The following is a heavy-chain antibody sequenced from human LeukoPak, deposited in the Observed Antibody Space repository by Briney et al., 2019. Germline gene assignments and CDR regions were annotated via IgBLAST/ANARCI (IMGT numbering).Heavy chain of an antibody. CDR1: GGSISIYY. CDR2: IYYSGST. J-gene: IGHJ6*02. Sequence: SETLSLTCTASGGSISIYYWSWIRQPPGKRLDWIGYIYYSGSTNYNPSLKSRVTISVDTSKNQFSLKLSSVTAADTAVYYCARRLAAAGTRYYYGMDVWGQGTTVTVSS. CDR3: ARRLAAAGTRYYYGMDV. V-gene: IGHV4-59*08. D-gene: IGHD6-13*01.